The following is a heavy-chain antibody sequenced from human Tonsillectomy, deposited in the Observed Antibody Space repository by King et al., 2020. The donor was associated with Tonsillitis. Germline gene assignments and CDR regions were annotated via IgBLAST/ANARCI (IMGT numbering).Heavy chain of an antibody. CDR3: ARDFELFFDF. CDR2: IYFTGGT. D-gene: IGHD3/OR15-3a*01. Sequence: VQLQESGPGLLKPSETLSLTGTVSGVSIRRYYWSWIRQPAGNGLEWLGRIYFTGGTNNNPSLKSQVSMSVDTSKNQFSLKLSSVTAADTALYYCARDFELFFDFWGQGLLLTVSP. CDR1: GVSIRRYY. V-gene: IGHV4-4*07. J-gene: IGHJ4*02.